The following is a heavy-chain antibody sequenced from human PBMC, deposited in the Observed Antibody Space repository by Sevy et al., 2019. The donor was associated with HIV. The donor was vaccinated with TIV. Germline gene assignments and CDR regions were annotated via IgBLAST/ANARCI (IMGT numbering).Heavy chain of an antibody. J-gene: IGHJ4*02. D-gene: IGHD3-22*01. CDR3: AKEGGSHYDTSGSFDD. Sequence: GGSLRLSCTTSGFTFRIYAMSWVRQAPGKGLEWVSAISGSGSSTYYADSVKGRFTISRHNSKNTLYLQMNSLRAEDTAVFYCAKEGGSHYDTSGSFDDWGQGTRVTVSS. V-gene: IGHV3-23*01. CDR2: ISGSGSST. CDR1: GFTFRIYA.